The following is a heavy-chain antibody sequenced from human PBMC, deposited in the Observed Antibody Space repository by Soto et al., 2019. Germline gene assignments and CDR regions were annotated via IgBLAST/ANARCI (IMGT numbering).Heavy chain of an antibody. J-gene: IGHJ4*02. CDR2: ISYDGSNK. Sequence: QVQLVESGGGVVQPGRSLRLSCAASGFTFSSYGMHWVRQAPGKGLEWVAVISYDGSNKYYADSVKGRFTISRDNSKNTLYLQMNSLRAEDTAVYYCAKDLHVGCGGDCPLDYWGQGTLVTVSS. D-gene: IGHD2-21*02. CDR3: AKDLHVGCGGDCPLDY. CDR1: GFTFSSYG. V-gene: IGHV3-30*18.